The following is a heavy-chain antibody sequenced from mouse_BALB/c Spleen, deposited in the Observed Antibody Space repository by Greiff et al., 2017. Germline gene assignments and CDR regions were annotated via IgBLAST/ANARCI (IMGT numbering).Heavy chain of an antibody. V-gene: IGHV7-3*02. CDR2: IRNKANGYTT. Sequence: EVMLVESGGGLVQPGGSLRLSCATSGFTFTDYYMSWVRQPPGKALEWLGFIRNKANGYTTEYSASVKGRFTISRDNSQSILYLQMNTLRAEDSATYYCASSLYYGNDRWYIDVWGAGTTVTVSS. J-gene: IGHJ1*01. CDR3: ASSLYYGNDRWYIDV. CDR1: GFTFTDYY. D-gene: IGHD2-2*01.